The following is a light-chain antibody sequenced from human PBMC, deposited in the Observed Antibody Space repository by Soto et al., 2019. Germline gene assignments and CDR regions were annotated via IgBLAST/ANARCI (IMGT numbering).Light chain of an antibody. CDR3: SSYASSSTVI. V-gene: IGLV2-14*01. J-gene: IGLJ2*01. CDR1: SSDVGAYNY. Sequence: QSALTQPASVSGSPGQSITISCTGTSSDVGAYNYVSWYQQHPVKAPKLMIYDVSSRPSGISNRFSGSKSGNTSSPTISGVQAEDEADYYFSSYASSSTVIFGGGTKLTVL. CDR2: DVS.